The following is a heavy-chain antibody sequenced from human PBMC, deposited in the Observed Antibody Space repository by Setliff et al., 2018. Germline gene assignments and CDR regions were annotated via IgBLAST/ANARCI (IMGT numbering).Heavy chain of an antibody. V-gene: IGHV4-61*09. D-gene: IGHD3-3*01. CDR2: IYTSWST. Sequence: SETLSLTCTVSGDSISSRTYYWSWIRQPAGKGLEWIGHIYTSWSTNYTPSLKSRLTISVDTSKNQFSLNLSSVTATDTAVYYCVRMSGFLYMDVLGKGTTVTVSS. CDR3: VRMSGFLYMDV. CDR1: GDSISSRTYY. J-gene: IGHJ6*03.